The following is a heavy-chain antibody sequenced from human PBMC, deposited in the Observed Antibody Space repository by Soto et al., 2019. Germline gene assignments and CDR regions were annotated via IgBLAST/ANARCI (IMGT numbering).Heavy chain of an antibody. J-gene: IGHJ6*02. CDR2: IIPIFGTA. V-gene: IGHV1-69*06. CDR3: AITYYDYVWGSYRSGDYFYGMDV. D-gene: IGHD3-16*02. Sequence: GASVKVSCKASGGTLSIYAISWVRQAPGQGLEWMGGIIPIFGTANYAQKFQGRVTISAXKSTSTAYMELSSLRSEDTALYYCAITYYDYVWGSYRSGDYFYGMDVWGQGTTVTVSS. CDR1: GGTLSIYA.